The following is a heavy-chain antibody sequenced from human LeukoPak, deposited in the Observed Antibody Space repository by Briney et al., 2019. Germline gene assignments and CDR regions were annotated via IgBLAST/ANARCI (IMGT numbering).Heavy chain of an antibody. CDR1: GFTFSSYG. J-gene: IGHJ4*02. CDR3: ATGDILTGYYTRRPPAWDDY. CDR2: IRYDGRNK. D-gene: IGHD3-9*01. Sequence: GGSLRLSCAASGFTFSSYGMHWVRQAPGKGLEWVAFIRYDGRNKYYADSVKGRSTISRDNSKNTLYLQMNSLRAEDTAVYYCATGDILTGYYTRRPPAWDDYWGQGTLVTVSS. V-gene: IGHV3-30*02.